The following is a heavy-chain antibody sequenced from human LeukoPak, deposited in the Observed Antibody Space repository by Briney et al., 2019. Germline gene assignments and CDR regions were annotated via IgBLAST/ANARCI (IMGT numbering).Heavy chain of an antibody. D-gene: IGHD2-21*01. CDR1: GFTLSGYW. CDR3: ATYRGLDF. V-gene: IGHV3-7*01. CDR2: INEDGSEK. Sequence: PGGSLRLSCAASGFTLSGYWMSWVRQAPGKGLEWVANINEDGSEKNFVDSVKGRFTISRDNAKNSLYLQMDSLRADDTAVYYCATYRGLDFGGQGTLVSVSS. J-gene: IGHJ4*02.